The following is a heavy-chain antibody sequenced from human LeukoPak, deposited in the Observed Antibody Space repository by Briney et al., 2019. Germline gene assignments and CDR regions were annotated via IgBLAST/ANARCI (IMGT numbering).Heavy chain of an antibody. J-gene: IGHJ5*02. V-gene: IGHV4-59*01. CDR1: GGSISSYY. CDR3: AGGTVQLEAGGWFDP. CDR2: IYYSGST. D-gene: IGHD1-1*01. Sequence: SETLSLTCTVSGGSISSYYWSWIRQPPGKGLEWIGYIYYSGSTNYNPSLKSRVTISVDTSKNQFSLKLSSVTAADTAVYYCAGGTVQLEAGGWFDPWGQGTLVTVSS.